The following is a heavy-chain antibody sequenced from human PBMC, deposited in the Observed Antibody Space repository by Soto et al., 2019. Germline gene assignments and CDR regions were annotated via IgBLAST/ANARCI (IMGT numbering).Heavy chain of an antibody. CDR2: IKPGTSDI. V-gene: IGHV5-51*01. D-gene: IGHD3-3*02. CDR3: ARQLSHICDS. J-gene: IGHJ4*02. CDR1: GYKFGIAW. Sequence: PGESLKISCKGVGYKFGIAWIGWGRQMPGKGLEWMGIIKPGTSDIRYSPSCRGHVTISADEAVSTAYLQWSSLKASDTAMYYCARQLSHICDSWGQGTLGTVSS.